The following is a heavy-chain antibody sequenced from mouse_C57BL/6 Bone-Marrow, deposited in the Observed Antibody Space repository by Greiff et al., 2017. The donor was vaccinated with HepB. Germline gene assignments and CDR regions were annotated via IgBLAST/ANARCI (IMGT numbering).Heavy chain of an antibody. CDR1: GYTFTSYW. CDR2: IHPNSGST. Sequence: QVQLQQPGAELVKPGASVKLSCKASGYTFTSYWMHWVKQRPGQGLEWIGMIHPNSGSTNYNEKFKSKATLTVDKSSSTAYMQISSLTSEDSAVYYCARSGRRNAMDYWGQGTSVTVSS. CDR3: ARSGRRNAMDY. J-gene: IGHJ4*01. D-gene: IGHD3-1*01. V-gene: IGHV1-64*01.